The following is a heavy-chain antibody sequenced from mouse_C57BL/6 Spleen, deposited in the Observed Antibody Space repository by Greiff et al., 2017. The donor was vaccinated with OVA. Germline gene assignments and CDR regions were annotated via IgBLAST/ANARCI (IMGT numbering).Heavy chain of an antibody. J-gene: IGHJ2*01. CDR1: GYTFTSYW. Sequence: QVQLQQPGAELVRPGTSVKLSCKASGYTFTSYWMHWVKQRPGQGLEWIGVIDPSDSYTNYNQKFKGKATLTVDKSSSTAYMQLSSLTSEDSAVYYCARNELLDYWGQGTTRTVSS. CDR3: ARNELLDY. CDR2: IDPSDSYT. V-gene: IGHV1-59*01.